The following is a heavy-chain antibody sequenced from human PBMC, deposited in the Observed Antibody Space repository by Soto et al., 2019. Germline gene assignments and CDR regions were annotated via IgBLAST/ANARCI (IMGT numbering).Heavy chain of an antibody. V-gene: IGHV3-74*03. D-gene: IGHD5-12*01. CDR2: INHDGTKT. Sequence: GASLRLSCAASKFSFNNYLMHWVRQVPGKGPVWVSRINHDGTKTEYADSVKGRFTISRDNTKNSLYLQMNSLRVDDTAMYYCVREPWGFSGSWYDYWGQGTLVTVSS. J-gene: IGHJ4*02. CDR3: VREPWGFSGSWYDY. CDR1: KFSFNNYL.